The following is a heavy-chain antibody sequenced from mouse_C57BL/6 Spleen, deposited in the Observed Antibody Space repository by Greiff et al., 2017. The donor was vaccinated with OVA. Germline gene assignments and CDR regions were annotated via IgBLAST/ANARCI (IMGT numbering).Heavy chain of an antibody. V-gene: IGHV2-2*01. J-gene: IGHJ2*01. CDR1: GFSLTSYG. CDR2: IWSGGST. CDR3: ARGAGTRYFDY. Sequence: QVQLQQSGPGLVQPSQSLSITCTVSGFSLTSYGVHWVRQSPGKGLDWLGVIWSGGSTDYNAAFISSLSISKNNTKSKVFFKMNRLQADDTAIYYCARGAGTRYFDYWGQGTTLTVSS. D-gene: IGHD4-1*01.